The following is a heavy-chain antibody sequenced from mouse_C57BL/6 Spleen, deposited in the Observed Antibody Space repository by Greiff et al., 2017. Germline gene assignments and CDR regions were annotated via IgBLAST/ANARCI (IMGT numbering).Heavy chain of an antibody. Sequence: QVQLKQPGTELVKPGASVKLSCKASGYTFTSYWMHWVKQRPGQGLEWIGNINPSNGGTNYNEKFKSKATLTVDKSSSTAYMQLSSLTSEDSAVYYCARAFYDYDGGAWFAYWGQGTLVTVSA. J-gene: IGHJ3*01. CDR2: INPSNGGT. CDR1: GYTFTSYW. CDR3: ARAFYDYDGGAWFAY. V-gene: IGHV1-53*01. D-gene: IGHD2-4*01.